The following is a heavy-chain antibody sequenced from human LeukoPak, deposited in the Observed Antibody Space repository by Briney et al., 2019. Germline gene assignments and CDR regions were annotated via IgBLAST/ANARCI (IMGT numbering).Heavy chain of an antibody. V-gene: IGHV3-23*01. CDR2: ISGSGGST. D-gene: IGHD5-24*01. J-gene: IGHJ4*02. CDR3: AKDAVEMATTPSDY. CDR1: GFTFSSYA. Sequence: SGGSLRLSCAASGFTFSSYAMSWVRQAPVKGLEWVSAISGSGGSTYYADSVKGRFTISRDNSKNTLYLQMNSLRAEDTAVYYCAKDAVEMATTPSDYWGQGTLVTVSS.